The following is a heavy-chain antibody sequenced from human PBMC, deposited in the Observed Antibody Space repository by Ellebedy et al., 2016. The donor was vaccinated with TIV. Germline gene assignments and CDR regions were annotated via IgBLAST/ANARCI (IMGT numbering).Heavy chain of an antibody. Sequence: AASVKVSCKTSGYTFIDYYIHWVRQAPGQGLEWMGRINPVTGGTDFGRKFQGRVTMTRNRSINTVYMEVNSLRSGDTAIYYCARETGDSNFDYWGQGILLTVSS. V-gene: IGHV1-2*02. D-gene: IGHD2-21*01. CDR3: ARETGDSNFDY. CDR1: GYTFIDYY. J-gene: IGHJ4*02. CDR2: INPVTGGT.